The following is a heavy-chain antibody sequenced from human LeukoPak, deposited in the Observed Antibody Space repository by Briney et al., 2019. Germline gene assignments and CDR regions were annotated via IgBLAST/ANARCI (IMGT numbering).Heavy chain of an antibody. CDR1: GFTFSSYS. CDR2: ISSSSSYI. D-gene: IGHD6-19*01. Sequence: GGSLRLSCAASGFTFSSYSMNWVRQAPGKGLEWVSSISSSSSYIYYADSVKGRFTISRDNAKNSLYLQMNSLRAEDTAVYYCARSLYSSGFVDVWGQGTTVTVSS. CDR3: ARSLYSSGFVDV. V-gene: IGHV3-21*01. J-gene: IGHJ6*02.